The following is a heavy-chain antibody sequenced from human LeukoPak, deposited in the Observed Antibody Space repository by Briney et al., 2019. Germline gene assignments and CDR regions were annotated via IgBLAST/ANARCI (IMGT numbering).Heavy chain of an antibody. CDR1: GDSITSSYY. V-gene: IGHV4-39*01. Sequence: PSETLSLTCTVSGDSITSSYYWGWVRQPPGKGLEWIASFFYSGSTYYSPSLKSRITISVDTSKNQFSLKLSSVTAADTAVYYCARLYLYSGSINWFDPWGQGTLVTVSS. D-gene: IGHD1-26*01. CDR3: ARLYLYSGSINWFDP. CDR2: FFYSGST. J-gene: IGHJ5*02.